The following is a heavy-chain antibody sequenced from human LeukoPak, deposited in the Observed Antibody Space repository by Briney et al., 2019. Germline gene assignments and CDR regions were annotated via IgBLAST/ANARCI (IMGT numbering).Heavy chain of an antibody. J-gene: IGHJ4*02. D-gene: IGHD5-18*01. V-gene: IGHV3-23*01. Sequence: TGGSLRLSCAASGFTFSSYAMGWARQAPGKGLEWVSAITASGGNTYYADSVKGRFTISRDNSKNTLYLQVNSLRAEDTAVYYCAKGNGYSYGRYYFDYWGQGTLVTVSS. CDR1: GFTFSSYA. CDR3: AKGNGYSYGRYYFDY. CDR2: ITASGGNT.